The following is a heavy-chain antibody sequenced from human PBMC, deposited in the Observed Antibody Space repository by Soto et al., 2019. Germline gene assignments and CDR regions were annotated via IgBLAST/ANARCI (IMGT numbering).Heavy chain of an antibody. CDR2: INAGNGNT. Sequence: QVQLVQSGAEEKKPGASVKVSCKASGYTFTSYAMHWVRQAPGQRLEWMGWINAGNGNTKYSQKFQGRVTITRDTSASTAYMEVSSLRSEDTAVYYCARSIVLVTALDYWGQGTLVTVSS. CDR1: GYTFTSYA. D-gene: IGHD2-21*02. J-gene: IGHJ4*02. V-gene: IGHV1-3*05. CDR3: ARSIVLVTALDY.